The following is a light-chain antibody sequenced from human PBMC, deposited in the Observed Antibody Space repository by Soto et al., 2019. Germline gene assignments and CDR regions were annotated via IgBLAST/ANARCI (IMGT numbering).Light chain of an antibody. CDR2: DAS. V-gene: IGKV1-33*01. J-gene: IGKJ2*01. Sequence: DIQMTQSPSSLSASVGDRVTITCQASQDIVNYLNWYQQKPGKAPKLLIYDASNLETGVPSRFSGRGSGTDFTFTISSLQPEDIATYYCQQYDNLPLYTFGPGTKLEIK. CDR3: QQYDNLPLYT. CDR1: QDIVNY.